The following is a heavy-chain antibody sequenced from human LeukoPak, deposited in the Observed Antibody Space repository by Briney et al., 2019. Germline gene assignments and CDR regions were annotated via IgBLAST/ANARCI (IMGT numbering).Heavy chain of an antibody. V-gene: IGHV1-8*01. CDR3: ARDQEGFDY. J-gene: IGHJ4*02. CDR2: MNPNSDNT. Sequence: ASVKVSCKASGYTFTSYDINWVRQATGQGLEWMGWMNPNSDNTGYAQKFQGRVTVTRDTSTTTVHMELRGLRSEDTAVYYCARDQEGFDYWGQGTVVTVSS. CDR1: GYTFTSYD.